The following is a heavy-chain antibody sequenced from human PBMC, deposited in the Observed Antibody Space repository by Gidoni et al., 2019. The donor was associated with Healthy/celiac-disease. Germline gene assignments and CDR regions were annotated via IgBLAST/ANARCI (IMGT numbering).Heavy chain of an antibody. Sequence: EVQLVESGGGLVQPGRSLRLSCAAPGFTFDDYAMHWVRQAPGKGLEWVSGISWNSGSRGYADSVKGRFTISRDNAKNSLYLQMNSLRAEDTALYYCAKDIDPYQDSSDLYFDYWGQGTLVTVSS. CDR3: AKDIDPYQDSSDLYFDY. V-gene: IGHV3-9*01. D-gene: IGHD3-22*01. CDR1: GFTFDDYA. CDR2: ISWNSGSR. J-gene: IGHJ4*02.